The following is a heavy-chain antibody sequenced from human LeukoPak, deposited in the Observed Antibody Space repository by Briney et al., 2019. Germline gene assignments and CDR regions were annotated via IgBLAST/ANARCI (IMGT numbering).Heavy chain of an antibody. V-gene: IGHV3-74*01. CDR1: GFPFANTS. CDR2: ITGDGSSS. CDR3: VIGGTYGSGS. D-gene: IGHD3-10*01. Sequence: GGSLRLSCAASGFPFANTSMHWVRQAPGKGLVWVSLITGDGSSSNYAESVKGRFTISRDNAKNTLYLQMHSLRAEDTAVYYSVIGGTYGSGSWGQGTLVTVSS. J-gene: IGHJ4*02.